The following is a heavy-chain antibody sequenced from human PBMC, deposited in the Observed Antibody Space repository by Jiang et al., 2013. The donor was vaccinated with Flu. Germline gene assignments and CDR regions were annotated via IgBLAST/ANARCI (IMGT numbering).Heavy chain of an antibody. D-gene: IGHD2-15*01. CDR1: GFTFSSYW. CDR2: IKQDGSEK. V-gene: IGHV3-7*03. Sequence: QLLESGGGLVQPGGSLRLSCAASGFTFSSYWMSWVRQAPGKGLEWVANIKQDGSEKYYVDSVKGRFTISRDNAKNSLYLQMNSLRAEDTAVYYCARYIVVVVAATRYYYGMDVWGKGTTVTVSS. CDR3: ARYIVVVVAATRYYYGMDV. J-gene: IGHJ6*04.